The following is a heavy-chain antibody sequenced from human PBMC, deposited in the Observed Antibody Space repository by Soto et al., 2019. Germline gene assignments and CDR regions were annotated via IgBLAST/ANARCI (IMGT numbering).Heavy chain of an antibody. CDR1: GGSISSGDYY. V-gene: IGHV4-30-4*01. CDR2: IYYSGST. CDR3: ARVIAIAAAGTVDY. J-gene: IGHJ4*02. D-gene: IGHD6-13*01. Sequence: QVQLQESGPGLVKPSQTLSLTCTVSGGSISSGDYYWSWIRQPTGKGLEWIGYIYYSGSTYYNPSLQSRVTISVDTSKNQFSLKLSSVTAADTAVYDCARVIAIAAAGTVDYWGQGTLVTVSS.